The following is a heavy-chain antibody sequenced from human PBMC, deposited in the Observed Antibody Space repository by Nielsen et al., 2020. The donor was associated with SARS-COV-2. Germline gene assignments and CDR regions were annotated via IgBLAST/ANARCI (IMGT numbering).Heavy chain of an antibody. CDR3: ARGIAQQLLEDYFDY. Sequence: GESLKISCAASGSTFSSYAMSWVRQAPGKGLEWVSAISGSGGSTYYADSVKGRFTISRDNSKNTLYLQMNSLRAEDTAVYYCARGIAQQLLEDYFDYWGQGTLVTVSS. D-gene: IGHD6-19*01. V-gene: IGHV3-23*01. J-gene: IGHJ4*02. CDR2: ISGSGGST. CDR1: GSTFSSYA.